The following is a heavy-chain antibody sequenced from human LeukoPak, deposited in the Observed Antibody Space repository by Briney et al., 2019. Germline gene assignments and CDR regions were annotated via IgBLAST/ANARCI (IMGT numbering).Heavy chain of an antibody. J-gene: IGHJ4*02. Sequence: SVKVSCKASGGTFSSYAISWVRQAPGQGLEWMGGLIPIFGTAKYAQKFQGSVTHTEDESTSTAYMKVSRLKPEDTAVYYCASVVGYSYGFDYWGQGTLVTVFS. D-gene: IGHD5-18*01. CDR2: LIPIFGTA. CDR3: ASVVGYSYGFDY. CDR1: GGTFSSYA. V-gene: IGHV1-69*13.